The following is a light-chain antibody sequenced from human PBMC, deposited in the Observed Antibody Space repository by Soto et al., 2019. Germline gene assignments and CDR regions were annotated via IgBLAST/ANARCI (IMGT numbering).Light chain of an antibody. V-gene: IGKV3-20*01. J-gene: IGKJ5*01. Sequence: ELVLPQSPGTLSLSPVERATLSCRASQSVPRSYLAWYQQKPGQAPRLLIYGTSSRATGIPDRFSGSGSGTDFTLTISRLEPEDFAVFYCQQYGSSITFGQGTRLEIK. CDR3: QQYGSSIT. CDR1: QSVPRSY. CDR2: GTS.